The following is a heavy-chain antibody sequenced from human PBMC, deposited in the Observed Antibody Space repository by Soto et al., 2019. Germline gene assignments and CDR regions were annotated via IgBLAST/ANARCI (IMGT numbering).Heavy chain of an antibody. CDR3: ARDPPPPDY. Sequence: QVQLVQSGAEVKKPGASVKVSCKASGYTFASYAISWMRQAPGQGLEWMGWLSAYNGNTNYAQKLQGRVTMTTATSTSTAYMDLRSLRSDDTAVYSCARDPPPPDYWGQGTLVTVSS. CDR2: LSAYNGNT. J-gene: IGHJ4*02. CDR1: GYTFASYA. V-gene: IGHV1-18*01.